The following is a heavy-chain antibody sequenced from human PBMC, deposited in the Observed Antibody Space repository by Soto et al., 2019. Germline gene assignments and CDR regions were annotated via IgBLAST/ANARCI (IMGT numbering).Heavy chain of an antibody. CDR1: GFTFSSYA. CDR2: ISYDGSNK. CDR3: ARATYCSSTSCVHYYYYYGMDV. J-gene: IGHJ6*02. V-gene: IGHV3-30-3*01. Sequence: GGSLRLSCAASGFTFSSYAMHWVRQAPGKGLEWVAVISYDGSNKYYADSVKGRFTISRDNSKNTLYLQMNSLRAEDTAVYYCARATYCSSTSCVHYYYYYGMDVWGQGTTVTVSS. D-gene: IGHD2-2*01.